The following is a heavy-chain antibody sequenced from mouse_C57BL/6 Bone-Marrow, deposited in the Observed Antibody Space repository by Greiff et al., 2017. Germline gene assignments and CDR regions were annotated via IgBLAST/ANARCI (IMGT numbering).Heavy chain of an antibody. CDR2: IDPNSGGT. Sequence: QVQLKQPGAELVKPGASVKLSCKASGYTFTSYWMHWVKQRPGRGLEWIGRIDPNSGGTKYNEKFKSKATLTVDKPSSTAYMQLSSLTSEDSAVYYCARTYSNYRAWFAYWGQGTLVTVSA. V-gene: IGHV1-72*01. CDR1: GYTFTSYW. D-gene: IGHD2-5*01. J-gene: IGHJ3*01. CDR3: ARTYSNYRAWFAY.